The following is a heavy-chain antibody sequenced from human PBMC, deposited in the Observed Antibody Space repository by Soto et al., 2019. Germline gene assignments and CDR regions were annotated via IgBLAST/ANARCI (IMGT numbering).Heavy chain of an antibody. CDR2: IIPIFGTA. CDR3: ARDGYDSSGLSY. D-gene: IGHD3-22*01. CDR1: GGTFSSYA. V-gene: IGHV1-69*13. Sequence: SVKVSCKASGGTFSSYAISWVRQAPGQGLEWMGGIIPIFGTANYAQKFQGRVTITADESTSTACMELSSLRSEDTAVYYCARDGYDSSGLSYWGQGTLVTVSS. J-gene: IGHJ4*02.